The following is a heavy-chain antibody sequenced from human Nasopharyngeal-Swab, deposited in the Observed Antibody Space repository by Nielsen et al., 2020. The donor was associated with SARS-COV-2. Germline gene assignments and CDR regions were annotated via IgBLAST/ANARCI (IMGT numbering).Heavy chain of an antibody. Sequence: GGSLRLSCAASGFTFSSYEMNWVRQAPGKGLEWVSYISSSGSTIYYADSVKGRFTISRDNSKNTLYLQMNSLRAEDTAVYYCAKDLRRGYSYELYWYFDLWGRGTLVTVSS. D-gene: IGHD5-18*01. J-gene: IGHJ2*01. CDR1: GFTFSSYE. CDR2: ISSSGSTI. V-gene: IGHV3-48*03. CDR3: AKDLRRGYSYELYWYFDL.